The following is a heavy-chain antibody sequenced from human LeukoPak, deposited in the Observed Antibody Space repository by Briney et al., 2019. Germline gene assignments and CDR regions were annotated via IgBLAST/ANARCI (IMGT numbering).Heavy chain of an antibody. CDR2: IYYRGST. Sequence: PSETLSLTCTVSGGSISSYYWSWIRQPPGKGLEWIGYIYYRGSTNYNPSLKSRVTISVDTSKNQFSLKLSSVTAADTAVYYCARVHSGYDFGNRKYYHFDYWGQGTLVTVSS. V-gene: IGHV4-59*08. D-gene: IGHD5-12*01. CDR1: GGSISSYY. CDR3: ARVHSGYDFGNRKYYHFDY. J-gene: IGHJ4*02.